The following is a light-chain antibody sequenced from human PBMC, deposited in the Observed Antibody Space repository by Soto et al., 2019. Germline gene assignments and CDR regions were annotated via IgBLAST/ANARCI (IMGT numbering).Light chain of an antibody. Sequence: EIVLTQSPATLSLSPWDRATLSCGASQSVTNNYLAWYQQKPGLAPRLLIYDASYRANGIPDRFSGSGSGTDFTLTISRLEPEDFAVYYCQRYGSSFPITFGQGTRLEIK. J-gene: IGKJ5*01. CDR1: QSVTNNY. CDR2: DAS. CDR3: QRYGSSFPIT. V-gene: IGKV3D-20*01.